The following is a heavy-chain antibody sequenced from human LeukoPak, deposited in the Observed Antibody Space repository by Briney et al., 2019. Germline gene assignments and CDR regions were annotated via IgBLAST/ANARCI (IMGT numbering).Heavy chain of an antibody. CDR1: GGSIRSHY. CDR2: ISYSGST. J-gene: IGHJ4*02. D-gene: IGHD3-22*01. Sequence: PSETLSLTCTVSGGSIRSHYWSWIRQPPGKGLEWIGYISYSGSTNYNPSLKSRVTISVDTSKNQFSLKLSYVTAADTAVYYCARDRGDYDSSGYYGYFDYWGQGALVTVSS. V-gene: IGHV4-59*11. CDR3: ARDRGDYDSSGYYGYFDY.